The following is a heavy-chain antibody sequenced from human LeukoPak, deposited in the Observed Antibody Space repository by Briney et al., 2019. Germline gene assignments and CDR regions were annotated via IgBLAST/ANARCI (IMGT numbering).Heavy chain of an antibody. CDR3: ATASFGNWFDP. J-gene: IGHJ5*02. D-gene: IGHD3-10*01. Sequence: GASVKVSCKASGYAFTSYGISWVRQAPRQGLEWMGWISAYNGNTNYAQKLQGKATMTTDTSTSTAYMELRSLRSDDTAVYYCATASFGNWFDPWGQGTLVTVSS. CDR2: ISAYNGNT. V-gene: IGHV1-18*01. CDR1: GYAFTSYG.